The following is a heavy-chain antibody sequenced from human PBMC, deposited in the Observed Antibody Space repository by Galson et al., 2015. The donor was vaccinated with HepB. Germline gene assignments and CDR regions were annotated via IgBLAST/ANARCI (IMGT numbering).Heavy chain of an antibody. Sequence: VKVSCKASGYTFTNYAIHWVRQAPGQRLEWMGWINAGNGNTKYSQNFQGRVTITRDTSASTAYMELSSLRSEDTAVYYCARGRWVAHSADYYFDYWGQGTLVTVSS. CDR3: ARGRWVAHSADYYFDY. V-gene: IGHV1-3*01. CDR1: GYTFTNYA. D-gene: IGHD6-13*01. J-gene: IGHJ4*02. CDR2: INAGNGNT.